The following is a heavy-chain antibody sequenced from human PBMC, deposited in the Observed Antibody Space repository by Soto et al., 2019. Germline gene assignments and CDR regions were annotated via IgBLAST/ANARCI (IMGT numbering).Heavy chain of an antibody. CDR3: ARNGDCTSGICYVGWFDP. J-gene: IGHJ5*02. CDR2: ISHYGNT. CDR1: GGSMRNDDW. V-gene: IGHV4-4*02. Sequence: QVQLQESGPGLVEPSGTLSLTCGVSGGSMRNDDWWSWVRQTPGKGLGWIGEISHYGNTNYNPSLKSRVTMSIDTSKNQFSLKVRSLTAADTAMYYCARNGDCTSGICYVGWFDPWGQGTLVSVSS. D-gene: IGHD2-2*01.